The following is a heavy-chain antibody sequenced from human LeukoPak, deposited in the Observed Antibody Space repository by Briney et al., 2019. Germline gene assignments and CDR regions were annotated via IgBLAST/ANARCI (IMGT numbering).Heavy chain of an antibody. CDR3: TTDQVHYDFWSGYGRVDY. J-gene: IGHJ4*02. CDR2: IKSKTDGGTT. CDR1: GFTFSNAW. V-gene: IGHV3-15*01. Sequence: GGSLRLSCAASGFTFSNAWMSWVRQAPGKGLEWVGRIKSKTDGGTTDYAAPVKGRFTISRDDSKNTLYLQMNSLKTEDTAVYYCTTDQVHYDFWSGYGRVDYWGQGTLVTVSS. D-gene: IGHD3-3*01.